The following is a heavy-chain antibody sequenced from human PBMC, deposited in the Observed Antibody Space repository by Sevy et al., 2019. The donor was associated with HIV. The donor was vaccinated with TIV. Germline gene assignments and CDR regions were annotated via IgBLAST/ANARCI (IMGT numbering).Heavy chain of an antibody. J-gene: IGHJ4*02. Sequence: GGSLRLSCAASGFTFSSYAMHWVRQAPGKGLEWVAVISYDGSNKYSADSVKSRFTISRDNSKNTMYLQMNSLRAEDTAVYYCARGFYVYGGYVPGIFFDYWGQGTLVTVSS. D-gene: IGHD6-25*01. CDR1: GFTFSSYA. CDR3: ARGFYVYGGYVPGIFFDY. V-gene: IGHV3-30-3*01. CDR2: ISYDGSNK.